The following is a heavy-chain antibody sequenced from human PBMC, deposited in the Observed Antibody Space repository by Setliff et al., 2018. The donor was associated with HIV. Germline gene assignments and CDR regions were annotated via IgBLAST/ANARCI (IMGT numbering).Heavy chain of an antibody. J-gene: IGHJ5*01. CDR2: IYNNGNA. V-gene: IGHV4-59*01. CDR3: AGSSHIGIRKLWFVS. D-gene: IGHD2-21*01. CDR1: GDSFNSYY. Sequence: SETLSLTCTVSGDSFNSYYRFWIRQPPGEGLEYIGYIYNNGNAYYNPSFKSRVTLSVDRSKSQFSLRVNSVTAADTAVYFCAGSSHIGIRKLWFVSWGQGRLVTVSS.